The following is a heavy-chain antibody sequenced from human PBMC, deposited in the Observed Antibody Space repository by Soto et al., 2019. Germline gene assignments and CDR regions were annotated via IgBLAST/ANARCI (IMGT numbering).Heavy chain of an antibody. V-gene: IGHV4-61*01. Sequence: PSETLSLTCTVSGGSVSSSFFYWSWVRQPPGQRLEWIGYIYYTGTTNYNPSLASRVAMSVDTSKKQFTLNLRSLTAADTARYYCARLTTSSGGSLVDSWGQGTLVTVSS. CDR2: IYYTGTT. D-gene: IGHD1-1*01. CDR3: ARLTTSSGGSLVDS. J-gene: IGHJ4*02. CDR1: GGSVSSSFFY.